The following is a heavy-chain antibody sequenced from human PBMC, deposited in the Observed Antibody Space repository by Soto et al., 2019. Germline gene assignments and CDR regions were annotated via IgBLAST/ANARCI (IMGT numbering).Heavy chain of an antibody. V-gene: IGHV1-46*01. CDR1: GYTFTSYY. Sequence: GASVKVSCKAPGYTFTSYYMHWVQQAPGQGLECMGIINPGGGSTSCALKFQGRGTMTRDTFTSTVYMELSSLRSEDTAVYYCARARDYYDSGGRADYYYGMDVLGQGTTFTVSS. CDR2: INPGGGST. CDR3: ARARDYYDSGGRADYYYGMDV. J-gene: IGHJ6*02. D-gene: IGHD3-22*01.